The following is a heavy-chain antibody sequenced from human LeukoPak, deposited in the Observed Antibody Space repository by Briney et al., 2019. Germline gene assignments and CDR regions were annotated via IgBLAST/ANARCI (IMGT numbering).Heavy chain of an antibody. J-gene: IGHJ4*02. V-gene: IGHV3-66*01. CDR3: AKDRIDNTVDQ. Sequence: GVSLRLSCVASGFTVSNSYMSWVRQAPGKGLEWVSVIYSAGSTDYADSVKGRFTISRDISKNTLYLQMNGLRAEDTAMYYCAKDRIDNTVDQWGQGTLVTVSS. CDR2: IYSAGST. CDR1: GFTVSNSY. D-gene: IGHD2-21*01.